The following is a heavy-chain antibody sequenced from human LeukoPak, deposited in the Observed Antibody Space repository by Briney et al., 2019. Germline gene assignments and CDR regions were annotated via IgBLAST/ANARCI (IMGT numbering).Heavy chain of an antibody. D-gene: IGHD2-2*01. CDR2: INHSGST. CDR1: GGSFSGYY. Sequence: PSETLSLTCAVYGGSFSGYYWSWIRQPPGKGLEWIGEINHSGSTNYNPSLKSRVTISVDTSKNQFSLKLSSVTAADTAVYYCARCWIFGSSTSCHYFDYWGQGTLVTVSS. V-gene: IGHV4-34*01. J-gene: IGHJ4*02. CDR3: ARCWIFGSSTSCHYFDY.